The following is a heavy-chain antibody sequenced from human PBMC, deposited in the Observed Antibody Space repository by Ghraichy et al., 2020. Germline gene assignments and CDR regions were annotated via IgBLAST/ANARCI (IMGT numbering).Heavy chain of an antibody. CDR1: GGFISSYY. Sequence: SETLSLTCTVSGGFISSYYWSWIRQPPGKGLEWIGYIYYSGRTNYNPSLKSRVTISVDTSKNQFSLKLSSVTAADTAVYYCARGHTDYDFWSGYLDAFDIWGKGTMVTVCS. D-gene: IGHD3-3*01. CDR2: IYYSGRT. V-gene: IGHV4-59*08. CDR3: ARGHTDYDFWSGYLDAFDI. J-gene: IGHJ3*02.